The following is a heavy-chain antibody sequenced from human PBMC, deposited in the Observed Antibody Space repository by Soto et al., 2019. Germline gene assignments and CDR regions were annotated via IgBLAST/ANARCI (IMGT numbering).Heavy chain of an antibody. D-gene: IGHD3-16*01. J-gene: IGHJ4*02. CDR3: ARITFGELDY. V-gene: IGHV3-21*01. CDR2: ISSSSSYI. Sequence: EVQLVESGGGLVKPGGSLRLSCAASGFTFSSYSMNWVRQAPGKGLEWVSSISSSSSYIYYADSVKGRITISRDNAKNSLYLQMNSLRAEDTAVYYCARITFGELDYWGQGTLVTVSS. CDR1: GFTFSSYS.